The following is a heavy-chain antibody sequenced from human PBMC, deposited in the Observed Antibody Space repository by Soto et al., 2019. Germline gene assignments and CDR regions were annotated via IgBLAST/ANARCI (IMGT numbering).Heavy chain of an antibody. D-gene: IGHD3-10*01. CDR1: GYSFTSYW. CDR3: ARGGVFLWSGESPLISPGTRFDP. Sequence: GESLKISCKGSGYSFTSYWIGWVRQMPGKGLEWMGIIYPGDSDTRYSPSFQGQVTISADKSISTAYLQWSSLKASDTAMYYWARGGVFLWSGESPLISPGTRFDPWGQGTLVTVSS. V-gene: IGHV5-51*01. J-gene: IGHJ5*02. CDR2: IYPGDSDT.